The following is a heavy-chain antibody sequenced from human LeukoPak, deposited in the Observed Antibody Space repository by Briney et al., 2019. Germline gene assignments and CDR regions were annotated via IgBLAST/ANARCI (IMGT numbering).Heavy chain of an antibody. Sequence: ASVKVSCKASGYTFTSYAMHWVRQAPGQRLEWMGWINAGNGNTKYSQKFQGRVTITADESTSTAYMELSSLRSEDTAVYYCARTFYDFWSGTTNWFDPWGQGTLVTVSS. CDR2: INAGNGNT. D-gene: IGHD3-3*01. J-gene: IGHJ5*02. V-gene: IGHV1-3*01. CDR1: GYTFTSYA. CDR3: ARTFYDFWSGTTNWFDP.